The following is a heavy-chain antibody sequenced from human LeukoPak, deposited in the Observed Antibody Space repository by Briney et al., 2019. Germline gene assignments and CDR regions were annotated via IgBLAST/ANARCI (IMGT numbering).Heavy chain of an antibody. D-gene: IGHD2-15*01. V-gene: IGHV4-31*03. CDR3: ARSQGPACSGGSCQAHYGMDV. CDR1: GGSLSSGGYY. Sequence: PSETLSLTCTVSGGSLSSGGYYWSWIRQPPGKGLEWIGYIYNSGSTYYNPSLKSRGTISVDTSKNQFSLKLSSVTAADTAVYYCARSQGPACSGGSCQAHYGMDVWGQGTTVTVSS. CDR2: IYNSGST. J-gene: IGHJ6*02.